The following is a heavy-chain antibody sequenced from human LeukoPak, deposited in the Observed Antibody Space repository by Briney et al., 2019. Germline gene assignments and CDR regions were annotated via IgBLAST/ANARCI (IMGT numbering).Heavy chain of an antibody. V-gene: IGHV1-69*13. D-gene: IGHD2-21*02. Sequence: ASVKVSCKASGGTFSSYAISWVRQAPGQGLEWMGGIIPIFGTANYAQKFQGRVTITADESTSTAYMELSSLRSEDTAVYYCARTGGCGGDCFTIRALDAFDIWGQGTMVTVSS. CDR2: IIPIFGTA. J-gene: IGHJ3*02. CDR3: ARTGGCGGDCFTIRALDAFDI. CDR1: GGTFSSYA.